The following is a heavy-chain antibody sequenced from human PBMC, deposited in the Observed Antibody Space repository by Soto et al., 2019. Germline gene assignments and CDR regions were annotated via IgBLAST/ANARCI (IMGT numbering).Heavy chain of an antibody. J-gene: IGHJ3*02. CDR3: VSGGAAFDI. V-gene: IGHV4-28*01. CDR1: GYSISGVNW. CDR2: IYYSGST. D-gene: IGHD3-16*01. Sequence: QVQLQESGPGLVKPSDTLSLTCAVSGYSISGVNWWGWIRQPPGKGLEWIGDIYYSGSTHYNPSLXXRXAXXVDTSRNQFSLKLSSVTAVDTAVYYCVSGGAAFDIWGQGTMVTVSS.